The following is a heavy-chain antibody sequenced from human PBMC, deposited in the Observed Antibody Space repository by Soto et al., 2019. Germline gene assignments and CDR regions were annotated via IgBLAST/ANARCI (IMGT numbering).Heavy chain of an antibody. J-gene: IGHJ4*02. CDR1: GGSISSSSYY. CDR2: IYYSGST. D-gene: IGHD1-7*01. CDR3: ARRIITGTTPDY. V-gene: IGHV4-39*01. Sequence: QLQLQESGPGLVKPSETLSLTCTVSGGSISSSSYYWGWIRQPPGKGLEWIGSIYYSGSTYYNPSLKSRVTISVDTAKNQFSLKLSSVTAADTAVYYCARRIITGTTPDYWGQGTLVTVGS.